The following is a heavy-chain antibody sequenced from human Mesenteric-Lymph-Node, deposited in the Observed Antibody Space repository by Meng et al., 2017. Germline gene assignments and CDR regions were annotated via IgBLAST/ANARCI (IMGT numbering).Heavy chain of an antibody. D-gene: IGHD5-24*01. CDR2: ISSKGDST. CDR3: ARVSRWLQLGMDY. Sequence: GESLKISCAASGFTFNSYGMHWVRQAPGKGLEYISSISSKGDSTSYASSVKGRFIISRDNSKNTLFLQVGSLRPDDMAVYYCARVSRWLQLGMDYWGQGTLVTVSS. V-gene: IGHV3-64*01. CDR1: GFTFNSYG. J-gene: IGHJ4*02.